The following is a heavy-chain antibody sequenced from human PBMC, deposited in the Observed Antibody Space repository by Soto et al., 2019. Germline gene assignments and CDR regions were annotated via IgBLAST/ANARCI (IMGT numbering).Heavy chain of an antibody. Sequence: GGSLRLSCAASGFTFSSYGMHWVRQAPGKGLEWVAVIWYDGSNKYCADSVKGRFTISRDNSKNTLYLQMHSLRAEDTAVYYCLGYGEGYYYGMDVWGQGTTVTVSS. CDR1: GFTFSSYG. CDR3: LGYGEGYYYGMDV. J-gene: IGHJ6*02. CDR2: IWYDGSNK. D-gene: IGHD2-21*01. V-gene: IGHV3-33*01.